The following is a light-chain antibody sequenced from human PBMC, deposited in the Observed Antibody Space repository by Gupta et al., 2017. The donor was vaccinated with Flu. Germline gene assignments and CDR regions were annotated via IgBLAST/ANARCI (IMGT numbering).Light chain of an antibody. CDR3: CSYSGTYTWV. Sequence: TRSDVGGYNYVSWYQQHPGKAPQLMIYDVSKRPSGVPDRFSGSKSGNTASLTISGLQAEDEADYYCCSYSGTYTWVFGGGTKLTVL. V-gene: IGLV2-11*01. CDR1: RSDVGGYNY. J-gene: IGLJ3*02. CDR2: DVS.